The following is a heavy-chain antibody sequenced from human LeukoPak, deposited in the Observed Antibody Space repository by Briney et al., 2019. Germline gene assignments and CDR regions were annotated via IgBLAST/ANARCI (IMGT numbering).Heavy chain of an antibody. J-gene: IGHJ6*02. Sequence: GGSLRLSCAASGFTFSSYAMHWVRQAPGKGLEWVAVISYDGSNNYYADSVKGRFTISRDNSKNTLYLQMNSLRAEDTAVYYCARMPLTVVTPKYYYYYGMDVWGQGTTVTVSS. CDR1: GFTFSSYA. CDR3: ARMPLTVVTPKYYYYYGMDV. V-gene: IGHV3-30-3*01. CDR2: ISYDGSNN. D-gene: IGHD4-23*01.